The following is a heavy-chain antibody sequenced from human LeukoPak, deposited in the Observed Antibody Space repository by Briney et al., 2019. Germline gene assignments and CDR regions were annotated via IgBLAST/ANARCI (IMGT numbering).Heavy chain of an antibody. CDR3: AKDRIAAAGTFDY. V-gene: IGHV3-30*18. Sequence: GGSLRLSCAASGFTFSSYGMHWVSQATGKGLEWVAVISYDGSNKYYADSVKGRFTISRDNSKNTLYLQMNSLRAEDTAVYYCAKDRIAAAGTFDYWGQGTLVTVSS. CDR1: GFTFSSYG. J-gene: IGHJ4*02. CDR2: ISYDGSNK. D-gene: IGHD6-13*01.